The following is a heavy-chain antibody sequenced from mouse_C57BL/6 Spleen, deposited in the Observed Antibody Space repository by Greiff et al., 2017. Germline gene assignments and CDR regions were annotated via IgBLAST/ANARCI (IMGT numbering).Heavy chain of an antibody. D-gene: IGHD1-1*01. CDR3: ARDTTVVARGFAY. CDR2: IDPKSGGT. CDR1: GYTFTSYW. Sequence: VQLQQPGAELVKPGASVKLSCKASGYTFTSYWMHWVKQRPGRGLEWIGRIDPKSGGTKYNEKFKSKATLTVDKPSSTAYMQLSSLTSEDSAVYYWARDTTVVARGFAYWGQGTLVTVSA. J-gene: IGHJ3*01. V-gene: IGHV1-72*01.